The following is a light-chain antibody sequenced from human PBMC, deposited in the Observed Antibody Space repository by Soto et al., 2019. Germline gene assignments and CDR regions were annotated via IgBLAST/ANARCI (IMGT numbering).Light chain of an antibody. J-gene: IGLJ2*01. CDR1: SSNIGTNY. V-gene: IGLV1-47*01. Sequence: QSVLTQSPSASGPPGQRVTISCSGSSSNIGTNYVYWYQQLPGTAPKLLIYRHNQRPSGVPDRFSGSKSGTSASLAISGLRSDDEADYYCAAWDDSLSGVVFGGGTKLTVL. CDR2: RHN. CDR3: AAWDDSLSGVV.